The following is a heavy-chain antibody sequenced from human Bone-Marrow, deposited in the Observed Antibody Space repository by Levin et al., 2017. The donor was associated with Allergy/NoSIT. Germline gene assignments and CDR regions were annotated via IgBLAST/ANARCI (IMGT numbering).Heavy chain of an antibody. CDR1: GGTFSSYA. CDR2: NIPIFGTA. V-gene: IGHV1-69*06. J-gene: IGHJ6*02. Sequence: GASVKVSCKASGGTFSSYAISWVRQAPGQGLEWMGGNIPIFGTANYAQKFQGRVTITADKSTSTAYMELSSLRSEDTAVYYCARQPWGSSSGDYYYYGMDVWGQGTTVTVSS. D-gene: IGHD6-6*01. CDR3: ARQPWGSSSGDYYYYGMDV.